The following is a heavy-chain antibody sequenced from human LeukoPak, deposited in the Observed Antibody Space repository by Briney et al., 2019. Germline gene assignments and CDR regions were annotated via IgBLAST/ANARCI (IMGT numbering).Heavy chain of an antibody. Sequence: PSETLSLTCAVSGGSISSSTYFWGWIRQPPGTGLEWIGTIYYGGSIYYNPSLKSRVTLSVDSSKNQFSLKLSSVTAADTAVYYCASRKLGNDYWGQGTLITVSS. CDR3: ASRKLGNDY. V-gene: IGHV4-39*07. J-gene: IGHJ4*02. CDR1: GGSISSSTYF. D-gene: IGHD7-27*01. CDR2: IYYGGSI.